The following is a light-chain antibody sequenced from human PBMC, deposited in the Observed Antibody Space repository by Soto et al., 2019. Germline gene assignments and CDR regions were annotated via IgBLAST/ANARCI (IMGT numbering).Light chain of an antibody. CDR3: QHYNSYSEA. CDR1: QSVSSKY. J-gene: IGKJ1*01. CDR2: GTS. Sequence: EIVLTQSPGTLSLSPGERATLSFRASQSVSSKYLAWYQQKPGQAPRVLIYGTSIRASGVPERFSGGGSGTDFTLTISSLQPDDFATYYCQHYNSYSEAFGQGTKVDIK. V-gene: IGKV3-20*01.